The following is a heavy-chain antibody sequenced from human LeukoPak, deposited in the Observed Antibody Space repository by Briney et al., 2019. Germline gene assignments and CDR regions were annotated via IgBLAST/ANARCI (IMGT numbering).Heavy chain of an antibody. D-gene: IGHD1-26*01. CDR2: ISGSGIST. J-gene: IGHJ4*02. V-gene: IGHV3-23*01. Sequence: QAGGSLRLSCAASGFSFSSYAMSWARQAPGKGLEWVSAISGSGISTYYANSVKGRFTISRDNSKNTLYLQMGSLRAEDMAVYYCARGTTIDYWGQGTLVTVSS. CDR1: GFSFSSYA. CDR3: ARGTTIDY.